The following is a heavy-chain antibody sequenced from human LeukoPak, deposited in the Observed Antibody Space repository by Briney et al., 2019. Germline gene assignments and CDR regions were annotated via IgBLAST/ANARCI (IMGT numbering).Heavy chain of an antibody. V-gene: IGHV4-59*12. CDR2: VYVSGET. D-gene: IGHD3-16*02. CDR3: ARLGTSYDYVWGSYRPRNWFDP. J-gene: IGHJ5*02. CDR1: GNSISSYY. Sequence: SETLSLTCNVSGNSISSYYWSWIRQPPGKGLEWIAYVYVSGETDYNPSLKSRVTISVDTSKNQFSLKLSSVTAADTAVYYCARLGTSYDYVWGSYRPRNWFDPWGQGTLVTVSS.